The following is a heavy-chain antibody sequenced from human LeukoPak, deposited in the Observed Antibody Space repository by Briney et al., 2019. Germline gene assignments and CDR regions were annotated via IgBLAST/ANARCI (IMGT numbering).Heavy chain of an antibody. CDR2: ISSSSSII. D-gene: IGHD4-17*01. V-gene: IGHV3-48*01. J-gene: IGHJ3*02. Sequence: GGSLRLSCAASGFTFSSYSMNWVRQPPGKGLEGVSYISSSSSIIYYAASVKGRFTISRDNAKNSLYLQMNSLRAEDTAVYYCARRDSYGAFDIGGQGTMVTVSS. CDR1: GFTFSSYS. CDR3: ARRDSYGAFDI.